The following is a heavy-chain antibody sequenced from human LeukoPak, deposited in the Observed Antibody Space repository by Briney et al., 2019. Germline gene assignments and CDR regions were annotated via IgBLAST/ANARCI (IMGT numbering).Heavy chain of an antibody. V-gene: IGHV3-74*01. CDR3: ARGGNRRRKYYYDSSGYYYYGMDV. CDR1: GFTFSSSW. CDR2: ITRDGSST. D-gene: IGHD3-22*01. J-gene: IGHJ6*02. Sequence: GGSLRLSCAASGFTFSSSWMHWVRQAPGKGLVWVSRITRDGSSTTYADSVKGRFTTSRDNAKNTLYLQMDSLRDDDTAVYYCARGGNRRRKYYYDSSGYYYYGMDVWGQGTTVTVSS.